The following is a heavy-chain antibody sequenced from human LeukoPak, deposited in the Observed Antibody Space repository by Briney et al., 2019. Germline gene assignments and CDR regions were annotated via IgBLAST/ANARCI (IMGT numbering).Heavy chain of an antibody. V-gene: IGHV1-2*02. CDR1: GYTFTGYY. J-gene: IGHJ4*02. Sequence: ASVKVSCKASGYTFTGYYMHWVRQAPGQGLEWMRWINPNSGGTNYAQKFQGRVTMTRDTSISTAYMELSRLRSDDTAVYYCARGYYDSSGYYNFDYWGQGTLVTVSS. D-gene: IGHD3-22*01. CDR3: ARGYYDSSGYYNFDY. CDR2: INPNSGGT.